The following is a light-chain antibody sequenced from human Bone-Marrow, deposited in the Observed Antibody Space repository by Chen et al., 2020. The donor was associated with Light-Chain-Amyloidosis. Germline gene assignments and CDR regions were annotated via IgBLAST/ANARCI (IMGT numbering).Light chain of an antibody. J-gene: IGLJ2*01. V-gene: IGLV3-25*03. CDR2: RDT. Sequence: SYELTQPPSVSVSPGQTPRITCSGDDLPTKYAYWYQQKPGQAPLLVIHRDTERASGISERFSGSSSGTTATLTISGVQAEDEADYHCQSADSSGTYEVIFGGGTKLTVL. CDR1: DLPTKY. CDR3: QSADSSGTYEVI.